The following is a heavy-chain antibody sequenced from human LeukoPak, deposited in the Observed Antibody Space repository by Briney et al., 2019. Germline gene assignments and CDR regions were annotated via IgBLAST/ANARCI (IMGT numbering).Heavy chain of an antibody. CDR2: INHRGST. CDR3: ATYSTGFDI. CDR1: GGSFSDYY. D-gene: IGHD6-19*01. J-gene: IGHJ3*02. Sequence: SETLSLTCAVYGGSFSDYYWTWIRQPPGKGLEWIGEINHRGSTHYNPSLKSRVTISVDTSKKQFSLKLSSVTAADTAVYYCATYSTGFDIWGQGTVVTVTS. V-gene: IGHV4-34*01.